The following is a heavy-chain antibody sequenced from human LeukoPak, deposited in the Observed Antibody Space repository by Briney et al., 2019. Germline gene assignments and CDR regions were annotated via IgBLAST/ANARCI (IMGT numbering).Heavy chain of an antibody. D-gene: IGHD3-22*01. CDR3: AKDIAPMIAYGAFDI. Sequence: GGSLRLSCAASGFTFDDYAMHWVRQAPGKGLEWVSGISWNSGSIGYADSVKGRFTISRDNAKNSLYLQMNSLRAEDMALYYCAKDIAPMIAYGAFDIWGQGTMVTVSS. CDR1: GFTFDDYA. J-gene: IGHJ3*02. CDR2: ISWNSGSI. V-gene: IGHV3-9*03.